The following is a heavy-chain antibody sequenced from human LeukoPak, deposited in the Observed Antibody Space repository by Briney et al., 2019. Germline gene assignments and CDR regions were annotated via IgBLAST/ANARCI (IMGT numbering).Heavy chain of an antibody. CDR3: ARGAYYYDSCGYCIDD. J-gene: IGHJ4*02. D-gene: IGHD3-22*01. CDR2: IYYSGST. Sequence: PSETLSLTCTVSCGSISSYYLSWIRQPPGKGLEWFGYIYYSGSTNYNPSLKSRVTISVDTSKNQFSLKLSSVTAADTAVYYCARGAYYYDSCGYCIDDWGQGTLVTVSS. CDR1: CGSISSYY. V-gene: IGHV4-59*01.